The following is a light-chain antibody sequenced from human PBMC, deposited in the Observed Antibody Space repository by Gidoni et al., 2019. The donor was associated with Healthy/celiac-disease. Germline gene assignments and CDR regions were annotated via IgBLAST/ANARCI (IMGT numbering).Light chain of an antibody. CDR3: QQRSSWPPT. CDR2: DAS. CDR1: QGISSY. V-gene: IGKV3-11*01. J-gene: IGKJ5*01. Sequence: ETVLTQSPATLSLSPGERATLSCRASQGISSYLAWYQQKPGQAPRLLIYDASNRATGIPARFSGSGSGTDFTLTISSLEPEDFAVYYCQQRSSWPPTFXQXTRLEIK.